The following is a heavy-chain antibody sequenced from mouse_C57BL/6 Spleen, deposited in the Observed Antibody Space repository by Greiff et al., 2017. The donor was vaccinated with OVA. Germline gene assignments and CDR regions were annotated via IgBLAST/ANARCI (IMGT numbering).Heavy chain of an antibody. V-gene: IGHV2-9-1*01. CDR3: ARKTGYGNNYYAMDY. D-gene: IGHD2-10*02. J-gene: IGHJ4*01. CDR1: GFSLTSYA. CDR2: IWTGGGT. Sequence: VQGVESGPGLVAPSQSLSITCTVSGFSLTSYAISWVRQPPGKGLEWLGVIWTGGGTNYNSALKSRLSISKDNSKSQVFLKMNSLQTDDTARYYCARKTGYGNNYYAMDYWGQGTSVTVSS.